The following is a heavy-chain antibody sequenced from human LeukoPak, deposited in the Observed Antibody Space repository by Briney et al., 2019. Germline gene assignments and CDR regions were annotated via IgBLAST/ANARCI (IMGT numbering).Heavy chain of an antibody. CDR3: ARVSPGYSSSWPRYFDY. Sequence: NPGGSLRLSCAASGFTFSSYSMNWVPQAPGKGLEWVSSISSSSSYIYYADSVKGRFTISRDNAKNSLYLQMNSLRAEDTAVYYCARVSPGYSSSWPRYFDYWGQGTLVTVSS. CDR2: ISSSSSYI. D-gene: IGHD6-13*01. V-gene: IGHV3-21*01. CDR1: GFTFSSYS. J-gene: IGHJ4*02.